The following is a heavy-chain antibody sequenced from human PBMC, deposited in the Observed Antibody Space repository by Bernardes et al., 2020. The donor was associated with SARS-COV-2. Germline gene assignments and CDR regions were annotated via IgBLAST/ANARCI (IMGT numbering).Heavy chain of an antibody. CDR2: IHYTGST. CDR1: GGSISNFY. V-gene: IGHV4-59*01. CDR3: ARGGWSLDF. D-gene: IGHD6-19*01. Sequence: SETLSLTCTVSGGSISNFYWSWIRQSPGKGLEWIGYIHYTGSTNYNPSLKSRVTISVDTSKEQLSLMLSSVTAADTALYYCARGGWSLDFWGRGTLVTVSS. J-gene: IGHJ4*02.